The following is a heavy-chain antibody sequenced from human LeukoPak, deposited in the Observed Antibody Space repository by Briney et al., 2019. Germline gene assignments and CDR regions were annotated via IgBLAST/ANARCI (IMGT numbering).Heavy chain of an antibody. CDR1: GFILSDYN. D-gene: IGHD1-26*01. CDR2: IAISGTYI. J-gene: IGHJ4*02. V-gene: IGHV3-21*01. Sequence: GGSMRLSCAAYGFILSDYNMNWVRQAPGKGLEWVSFIAISGTYITYADSVKGRFTISRDNAKNSLYLQMNSLRAEDTAMYYCARDLSATARAYDYWGQGTLVTVSS. CDR3: ARDLSATARAYDY.